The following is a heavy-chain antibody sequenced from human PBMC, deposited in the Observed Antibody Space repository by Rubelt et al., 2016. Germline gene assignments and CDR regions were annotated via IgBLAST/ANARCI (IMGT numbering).Heavy chain of an antibody. V-gene: IGHV4-34*01. D-gene: IGHD2-2*01. CDR3: ASRYCSSTSCYHRTHHDVLFQH. J-gene: IGHJ1*01. CDR2: INHSGST. Sequence: SWIRQPPGKGLEWIGEINHSGSTNYNPSLKSRVTISVDTSKNQFSLKLSSVTAADTAVYYCASRYCSSTSCYHRTHHDVLFQHWGQGTLVTVSS.